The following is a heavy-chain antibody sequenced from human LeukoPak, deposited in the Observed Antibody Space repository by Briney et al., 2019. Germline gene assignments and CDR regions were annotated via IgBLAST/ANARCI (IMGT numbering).Heavy chain of an antibody. CDR1: GYSFTSHW. D-gene: IGHD3-22*01. V-gene: IGHV5-51*01. Sequence: GESLKISCKGSGYSFTSHWIGWVRQMPGKGLEWMGIVNPDDSDTIYSPSFQGQVTISADKSISTAYLQWSSLKASDTAMYYCARQDDSSGYYARNFDYWGQGTLVTVSS. CDR2: VNPDDSDT. CDR3: ARQDDSSGYYARNFDY. J-gene: IGHJ4*02.